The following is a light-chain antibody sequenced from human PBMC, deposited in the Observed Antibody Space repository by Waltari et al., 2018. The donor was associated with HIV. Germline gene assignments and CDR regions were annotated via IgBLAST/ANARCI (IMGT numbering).Light chain of an antibody. V-gene: IGLV1-44*01. CDR2: STN. CDR3: ASWDDSLKGVI. CDR1: NSNIGSHP. Sequence: QSVLTQPPSASGTPGPRVTISCSGSNSNIGSHPVSWYQQLPETAPKLLIKSTNQRPSGVPDRFSASKSGTSASLAISGLQSDDESEYYCASWDDSLKGVIFGGGTTLTVV. J-gene: IGLJ2*01.